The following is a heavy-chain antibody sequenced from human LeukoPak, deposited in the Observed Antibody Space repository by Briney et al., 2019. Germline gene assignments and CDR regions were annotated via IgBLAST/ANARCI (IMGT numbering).Heavy chain of an antibody. CDR1: GFTLGSSG. D-gene: IGHD5-12*01. J-gene: IGHJ4*02. CDR2: ISYDGSNK. CDR3: ATGYSGNGVGY. Sequence: GRSLRLSCAASGFTLGSSGMHWVRQAPGKGLEWVAVISYDGSNKYYADSVKGRFVISRDNSQNTLYLQMNSLRAEDTAVYYCATGYSGNGVGYWGQGTLVTVSS. V-gene: IGHV3-30*03.